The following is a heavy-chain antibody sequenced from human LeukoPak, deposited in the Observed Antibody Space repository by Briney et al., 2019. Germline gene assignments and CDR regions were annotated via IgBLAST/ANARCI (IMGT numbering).Heavy chain of an antibody. Sequence: PGGSLRLSCAASGFTFSNYALHWVRQTPGKGLEWVAVISYDGSNKYYADSVKGRFTISRDNSKNTLYLQMNSLRVEDTAVYYCANAEYGDYVGYFDYWGQGTLVTVSS. CDR3: ANAEYGDYVGYFDY. D-gene: IGHD4-17*01. CDR1: GFTFSNYA. V-gene: IGHV3-30*04. J-gene: IGHJ4*02. CDR2: ISYDGSNK.